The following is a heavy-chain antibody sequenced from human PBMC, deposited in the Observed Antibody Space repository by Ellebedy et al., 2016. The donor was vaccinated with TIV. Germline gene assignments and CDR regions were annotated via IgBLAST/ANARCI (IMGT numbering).Heavy chain of an antibody. V-gene: IGHV1-46*01. CDR2: INPSGRST. CDR3: ARAHYGSGSYSHFDY. Sequence: AASVKFSCKASGYTFTRYYIHWVRQAPGQGLEWMGIINPSGRSTRYAQKLQGRVTMTRDTSTSTVYMELSSLRSEDTAVYYCARAHYGSGSYSHFDYWGQGTLVTVSS. CDR1: GYTFTRYY. D-gene: IGHD3-10*01. J-gene: IGHJ4*02.